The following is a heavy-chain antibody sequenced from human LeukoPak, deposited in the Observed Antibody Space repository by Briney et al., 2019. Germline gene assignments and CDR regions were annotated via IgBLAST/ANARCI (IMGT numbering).Heavy chain of an antibody. CDR3: ARALYYYDSRSYDDFDY. CDR1: GYSHTRYY. CDR2: MNPSGTST. Sequence: EASVKVSCKASGYSHTRYYMHWVRQAPGQGLEWMGIMNPSGTSTNYAQKFQGRVIMTGDTSTSTVYMELRSLRSDDTAVYYCARALYYYDSRSYDDFDYWGQGTLVTVSS. J-gene: IGHJ4*02. V-gene: IGHV1-46*01. D-gene: IGHD3-22*01.